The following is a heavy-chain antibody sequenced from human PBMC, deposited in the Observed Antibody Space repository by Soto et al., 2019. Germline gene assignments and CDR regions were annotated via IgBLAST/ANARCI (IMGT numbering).Heavy chain of an antibody. CDR3: ASNYGPTTAGFGC. D-gene: IGHD3-10*01. CDR2: VYYSGTT. CDR1: GGSFSSFY. Sequence: SETLSLTCTVSGGSFSSFYCDWIRQPPGKGLEWIGYVYYSGTTYYNPSLKSRVIISVDTSKNECSLSLTSVTAADTAVYYCASNYGPTTAGFGCWGQGTLVTVSS. V-gene: IGHV4-59*01. J-gene: IGHJ4*02.